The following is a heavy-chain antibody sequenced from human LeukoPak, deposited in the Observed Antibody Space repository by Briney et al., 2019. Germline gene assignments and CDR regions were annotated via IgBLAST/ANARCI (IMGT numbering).Heavy chain of an antibody. V-gene: IGHV4-34*01. CDR1: GGSFSGYY. Sequence: SETLSLTCAVYGGSFSGYYWSWIRQPPGKGLEWIGEINHSGSTNYNPSLKSRVTISVDTSKNQFSLKLSSVTAADTAVYYCARGAPLVRRHLDYWGQGTLVTVSS. CDR3: ARGAPLVRRHLDY. D-gene: IGHD6-6*01. J-gene: IGHJ4*02. CDR2: INHSGST.